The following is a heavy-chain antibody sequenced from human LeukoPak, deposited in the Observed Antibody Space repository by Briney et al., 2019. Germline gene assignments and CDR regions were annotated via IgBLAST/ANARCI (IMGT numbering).Heavy chain of an antibody. CDR3: ARDQGPFYGSGRLFDY. D-gene: IGHD3-10*01. CDR1: GFIFTSYG. Sequence: PGGSLRLSCAASGFIFTSYGITWVRQAPGKGLEWVSSISGSGGSTYYADSVKGRFTISRDNSKNTLYLQMNSLRAEDTAVYYCARDQGPFYGSGRLFDYWGQGTLVTVSS. CDR2: ISGSGGST. V-gene: IGHV3-23*01. J-gene: IGHJ4*02.